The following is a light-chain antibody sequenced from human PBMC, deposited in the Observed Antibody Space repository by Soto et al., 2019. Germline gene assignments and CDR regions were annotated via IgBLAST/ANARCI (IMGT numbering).Light chain of an antibody. CDR3: QEYYSYPLT. CDR2: AAS. J-gene: IGKJ1*01. V-gene: IGKV1-9*01. CDR1: QGISSY. Sequence: IQLTQSPSSLSASVGDRVTITCRASQGISSYLAWYQQKPGKAPKLLIYAASTLQSGVPSRFSGSGSGTEFSLTINSLQPDDVATYYCQEYYSYPLTFGQGTKVDIK.